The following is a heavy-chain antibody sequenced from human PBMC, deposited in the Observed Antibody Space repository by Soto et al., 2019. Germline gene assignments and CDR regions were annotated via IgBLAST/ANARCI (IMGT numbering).Heavy chain of an antibody. CDR3: ARQYSGSSDFDY. D-gene: IGHD1-26*01. CDR2: IYYSGST. CDR1: GGSISSSSYY. J-gene: IGHJ4*02. Sequence: SETLSLTCTVSGGSISSSSYYWGWIRQPPGKGLEWIGSIYYSGSTYYNPSLKSRVTISVDTSKNQFSLKLSSVTAADTAVYYCARQYSGSSDFDYWGQGTPVTVSS. V-gene: IGHV4-39*01.